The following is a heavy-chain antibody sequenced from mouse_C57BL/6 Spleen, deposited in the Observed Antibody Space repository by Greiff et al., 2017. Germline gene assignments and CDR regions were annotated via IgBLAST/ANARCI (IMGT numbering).Heavy chain of an antibody. Sequence: QVQLKQSGAELVRPGASVTLSCKASGYTFTDYEMHWVKQTPVHGLEWIGAIDPETGGTAYNQKFKGKAIVTADKSSSTAYMELRSLTSEDSDVYYGTRRRSPDYWGQGTTLTVSS. CDR3: TRRRSPDY. V-gene: IGHV1-15*01. CDR2: IDPETGGT. J-gene: IGHJ2*01. CDR1: GYTFTDYE.